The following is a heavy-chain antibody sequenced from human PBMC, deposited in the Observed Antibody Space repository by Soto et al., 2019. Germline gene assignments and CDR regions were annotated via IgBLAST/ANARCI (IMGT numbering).Heavy chain of an antibody. Sequence: EVQLLESGGGLVQTGGSLGLSCVASGFTFKNYDMRWVRQAPGKGLEWVSGISGSAAITYYADSVRGRFTISRDNSKNTLYLQLNSLRAEDTAIYYCAKDRQFRSYYESAGHYNNWGQGTLVTVSS. CDR1: GFTFKNYD. V-gene: IGHV3-23*01. J-gene: IGHJ4*02. CDR3: AKDRQFRSYYESAGHYNN. CDR2: ISGSAAIT. D-gene: IGHD3-10*01.